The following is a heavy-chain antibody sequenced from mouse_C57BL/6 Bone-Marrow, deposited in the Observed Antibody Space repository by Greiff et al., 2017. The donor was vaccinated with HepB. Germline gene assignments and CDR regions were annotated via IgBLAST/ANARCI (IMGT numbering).Heavy chain of an antibody. CDR1: RFNITNTY. CDR2: IVPANVNT. J-gene: IGHJ2*01. D-gene: IGHD1-1*01. CDR3: AVSWDYFDY. Sequence: VQLKESVAELLRPGASVKLSSAPSRFNITNTYMYCVEQRPEQGLEWIGRIVPANVNTKYAPKFQGKATITADTSSNTAYLQLSSLTSEDTAIYYCAVSWDYFDYWGQGTTLTVSS. V-gene: IGHV14-3*01.